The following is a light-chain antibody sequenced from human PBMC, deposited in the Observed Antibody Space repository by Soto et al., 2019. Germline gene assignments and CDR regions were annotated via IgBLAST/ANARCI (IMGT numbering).Light chain of an antibody. J-gene: IGKJ1*01. V-gene: IGKV3-20*01. CDR1: QSVSSSY. CDR2: GAS. Sequence: EIVLTQSPGTLSLSPGERATLSCRASQSVSSSYLAWYQQKPGQAPRLVIYGASSRATGIPYRFSGSGSGSDFTLTIRRLEPEDFAVYYCQQYGRTFGQGTKVEIK. CDR3: QQYGRT.